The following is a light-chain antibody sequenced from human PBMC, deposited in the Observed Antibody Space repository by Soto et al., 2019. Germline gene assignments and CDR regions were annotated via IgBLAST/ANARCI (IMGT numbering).Light chain of an antibody. CDR2: GASS. J-gene: IGKJ1*01. V-gene: IGKV3-20*01. CDR1: QSVSSSY. Sequence: EIVLTQSPGTLSLSPGERATLSCRASQSVSSSYSAWYQQKPGQAPRLLIYGASSSRATGIPDRFSGSGSGTDFTLTISRLEPEDFAVYYCQQYGSSPWTVGEGTKVEIK. CDR3: QQYGSSPWT.